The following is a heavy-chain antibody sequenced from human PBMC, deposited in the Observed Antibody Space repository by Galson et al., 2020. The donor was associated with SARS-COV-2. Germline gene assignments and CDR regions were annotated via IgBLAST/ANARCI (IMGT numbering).Heavy chain of an antibody. CDR1: GFTFTDYF. Sequence: GGSLRLSCAASGFTFTDYFIDWVRQAPGKGLEWIGRVRNKANSNSTDYSASGRGRLTHSRDESKNSLYRQMDSLKTEDTAVYYCARDNTVYGIDSWGQGTLVTVSS. CDR2: VRNKANSNST. D-gene: IGHD4-17*01. V-gene: IGHV3-72*01. CDR3: ARDNTVYGIDS. J-gene: IGHJ4*02.